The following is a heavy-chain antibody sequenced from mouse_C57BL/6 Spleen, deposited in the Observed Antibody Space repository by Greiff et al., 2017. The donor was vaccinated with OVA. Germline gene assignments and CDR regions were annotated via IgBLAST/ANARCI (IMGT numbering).Heavy chain of an antibody. CDR2: IYPGSGST. J-gene: IGHJ2*01. Sequence: VQLQQPGAELVKPGASVKMSCKASGYTFTSYWITWVKQRPGQGLEWIGDIYPGSGSTNYNEKFKSKATLTVDTSSSTAYMQLSSLTSEDSAVYYCAREGLRRKDYFDYWGQGTTLTVSS. V-gene: IGHV1-55*01. D-gene: IGHD2-2*01. CDR1: GYTFTSYW. CDR3: AREGLRRKDYFDY.